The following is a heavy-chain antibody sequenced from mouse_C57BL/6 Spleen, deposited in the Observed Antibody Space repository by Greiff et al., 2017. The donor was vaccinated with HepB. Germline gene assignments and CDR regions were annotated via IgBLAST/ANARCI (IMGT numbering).Heavy chain of an antibody. D-gene: IGHD4-1*01. CDR2: IDPSDSYT. CDR3: ARNWENYFDY. V-gene: IGHV1-69*01. J-gene: IGHJ2*01. Sequence: VQLQQPGAELVMPGASVKLSCKASGYTFTSYWMHWVKQRPGQGLEWIGEIDPSDSYTNYNQKFKGKSTLTVDKSSSTAYMQLSSLTSEDSAVYYCARNWENYFDYWGQGTTLTVSS. CDR1: GYTFTSYW.